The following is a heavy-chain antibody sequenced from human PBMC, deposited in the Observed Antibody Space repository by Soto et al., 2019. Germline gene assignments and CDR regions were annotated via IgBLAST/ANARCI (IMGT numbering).Heavy chain of an antibody. V-gene: IGHV3-7*01. J-gene: IGHJ4*02. CDR2: IKPDGSAK. D-gene: IGHD1-26*01. Sequence: GGSLRLSCAASGFTFSTYWMSWVRQAPGKGLEWVALIKPDGSAKYYVASVKGRFTISRDNTKNSLYLQMNSLRAEDTAVYFCANWYRWTLADYWGQGTLVTVSS. CDR3: ANWYRWTLADY. CDR1: GFTFSTYW.